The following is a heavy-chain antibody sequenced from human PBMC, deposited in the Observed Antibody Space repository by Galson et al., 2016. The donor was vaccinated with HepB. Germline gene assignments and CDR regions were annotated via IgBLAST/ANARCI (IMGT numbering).Heavy chain of an antibody. V-gene: IGHV3-7*04. D-gene: IGHD5-18*01. CDR1: GFTFSNYW. CDR3: GRAQWILARRAAYFDY. CDR2: IKQDGSER. Sequence: SLRLSCAASGFTFSNYWMNWVRQAPGKGLEWVANIKQDGSERYYVDSVEGRFTISRDNARNSLYLQMNSLRADDTAVYYCGRAQWILARRAAYFDYWGQGSLVTVSS. J-gene: IGHJ4*02.